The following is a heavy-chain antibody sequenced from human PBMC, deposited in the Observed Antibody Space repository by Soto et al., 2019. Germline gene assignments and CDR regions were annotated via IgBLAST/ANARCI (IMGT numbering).Heavy chain of an antibody. D-gene: IGHD3-3*01. J-gene: IGHJ3*02. V-gene: IGHV1-69*13. CDR2: IIPIFGTA. Sequence: SVKVSCKASGGTFSSHAISWVRQAPGQGLEWMGGIIPIFGTANYTQKFQGRVTITADESTSTAYMELSSLRSEDTAVYYCARVPGIFGVNRDAFDIWGQGTMVTVSS. CDR1: GGTFSSHA. CDR3: ARVPGIFGVNRDAFDI.